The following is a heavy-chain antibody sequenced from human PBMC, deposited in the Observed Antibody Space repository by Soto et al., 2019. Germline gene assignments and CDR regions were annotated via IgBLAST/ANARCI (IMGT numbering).Heavy chain of an antibody. Sequence: ASVKVSCKASGYTFTSYYMHWVRQAPGQGLEWMGIINPSGGSTSYAQKFQGRVTMTRDTSTSTVYMELSSLRSEDTAVYYCARDGCSGGSCSGWNPIDYRGQGTLVTVSS. CDR2: INPSGGST. V-gene: IGHV1-46*03. D-gene: IGHD2-15*01. CDR1: GYTFTSYY. J-gene: IGHJ4*02. CDR3: ARDGCSGGSCSGWNPIDY.